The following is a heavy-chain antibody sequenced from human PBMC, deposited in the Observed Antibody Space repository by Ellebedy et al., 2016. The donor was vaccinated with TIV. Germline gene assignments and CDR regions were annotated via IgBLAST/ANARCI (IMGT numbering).Heavy chain of an antibody. V-gene: IGHV5-10-1*01. CDR2: IHPSDSYT. CDR3: AKGTSP. D-gene: IGHD1-7*01. CDR1: GNSFSSYW. J-gene: IGHJ5*02. Sequence: GESLKISCKDSGNSFSSYWISWVRQIPGKGLEWIGRIHPSDSYTNYNPSFQGHVTLSADKSISTAYLQWSSLKASDTARYYCAKGTSPWGQGTLVTVSS.